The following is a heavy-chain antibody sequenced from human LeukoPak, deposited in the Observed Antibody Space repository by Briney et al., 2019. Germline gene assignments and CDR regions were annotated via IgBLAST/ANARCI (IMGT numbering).Heavy chain of an antibody. J-gene: IGHJ3*02. CDR2: INHSGST. CDR3: ARRQRGRVGPPAAFAI. V-gene: IGHV4-34*01. D-gene: IGHD2-8*02. CDR1: GGSFSGYY. Sequence: SETLSLTCAVYGGSFSGYYWSWIRQPPGKGLEWIGEINHSGSTNYNPSLKSRVTISVDTSKNQFSLKLSSVTAADTAVYYCARRQRGRVGPPAAFAIWGQGTMVTVSS.